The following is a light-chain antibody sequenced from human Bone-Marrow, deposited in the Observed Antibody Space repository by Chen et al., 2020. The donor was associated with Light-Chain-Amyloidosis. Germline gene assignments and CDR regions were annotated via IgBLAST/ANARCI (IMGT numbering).Light chain of an antibody. J-gene: IGLJ1*01. Sequence: QPALTPPAPAPGPPGQSITISSTGTSSDVGGDNHVSWYQHHPDKAPKLMIYEVTNRPSWVPDRFSGSKSDNTASLTISGLQTEDEADYFCSSYTITNTLVFGSGTRVTVL. CDR3: SSYTITNTLV. CDR1: SSDVGGDNH. CDR2: EVT. V-gene: IGLV2-14*01.